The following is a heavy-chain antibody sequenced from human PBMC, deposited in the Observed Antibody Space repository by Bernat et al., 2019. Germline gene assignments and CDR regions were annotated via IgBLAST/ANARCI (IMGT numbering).Heavy chain of an antibody. V-gene: IGHV4-4*02. CDR3: ASGVSYYYGSGSYYYYGMDV. J-gene: IGHJ6*02. CDR1: GGSISSSNW. Sequence: QVQLQESGPGLVKPSGTLSLTCAVSGGSISSSNWWSWVRQPPGKGLEWIGEIYHSGSTNYNPSLKSRVTISVDTSKNQFSLKLSSVTAADTAVYYCASGVSYYYGSGSYYYYGMDVWGQGTTVTVSS. CDR2: IYHSGST. D-gene: IGHD3-10*01.